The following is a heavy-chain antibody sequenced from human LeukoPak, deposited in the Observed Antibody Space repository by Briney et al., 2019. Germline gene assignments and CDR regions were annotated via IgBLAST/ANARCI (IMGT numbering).Heavy chain of an antibody. CDR3: GRVYRSTWSVSYLDP. D-gene: IGHD6-13*01. V-gene: IGHV3-72*01. CDR2: TSDKANSYTT. J-gene: IGHJ5*02. Sequence: GGSLRLSCAASGFTFSDHYMDWVRQAPGKGLEWVGRTSDKANSYTTEYAASVKGRFTISRDDSKNSLYLQMNSLKSEDTAVYYCGRVYRSTWSVSYLDPWGQGTLVTVST. CDR1: GFTFSDHY.